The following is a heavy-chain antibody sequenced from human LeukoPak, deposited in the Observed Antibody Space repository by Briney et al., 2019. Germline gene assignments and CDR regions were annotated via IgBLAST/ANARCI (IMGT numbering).Heavy chain of an antibody. D-gene: IGHD3-10*01. CDR3: ISDSEGRSGGDY. CDR2: INRDGGIT. V-gene: IGHV3-74*01. CDR1: GFNFSNYW. Sequence: GGSLRLSCAASGFNFSNYWMQWVRQGPGKGRVWVSRINRDGGITKYADSVRGRFTILRENAKNIVYVKVKSQRGEDTAVYYCISDSEGRSGGDYWGQGTLVTASS. J-gene: IGHJ4*02.